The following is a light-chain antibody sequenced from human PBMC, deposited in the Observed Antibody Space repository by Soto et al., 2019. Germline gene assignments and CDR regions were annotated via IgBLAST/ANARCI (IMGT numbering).Light chain of an antibody. CDR3: LQANSFPLT. J-gene: IGKJ4*01. CDR2: AAS. Sequence: DIQMTQSPSSVSASVGDRVTITCRASQGISSWLDWYQQKPGKAPKLLIYAASSLQRGVPSRFSGSGSGTAFTLLISFLQPEDFPTYYCLQANSFPLTLGGGTKLVIK. CDR1: QGISSW. V-gene: IGKV1-12*01.